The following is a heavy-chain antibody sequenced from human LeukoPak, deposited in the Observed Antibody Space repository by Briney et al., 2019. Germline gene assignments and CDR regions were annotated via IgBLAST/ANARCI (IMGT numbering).Heavy chain of an antibody. D-gene: IGHD5-18*01. J-gene: IGHJ4*02. V-gene: IGHV1-2*02. Sequence: ASVKVSCKASGYTFTGYYMHWVRQAPGQGLEWMGWINPNSGGTNYAQKFQGRVTMTRDTSISTAYMELSRLRSDDTAVYYCARIVDTAMAFDYWGQGTLVTVSS. CDR3: ARIVDTAMAFDY. CDR1: GYTFTGYY. CDR2: INPNSGGT.